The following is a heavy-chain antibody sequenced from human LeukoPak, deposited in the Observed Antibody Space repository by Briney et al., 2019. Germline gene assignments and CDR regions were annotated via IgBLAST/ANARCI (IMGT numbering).Heavy chain of an antibody. V-gene: IGHV3-23*01. J-gene: IGHJ4*02. D-gene: IGHD3-3*01. CDR3: ATRGVVITYYFDY. Sequence: GGSLRLSCAASGFTFSSYAMTWVRQAPRKGLEWFSGISGSGGSTYYADSVKGRFTISRDNSKNTLYLQMNSLRAEDAAVYYCATRGVVITYYFDYWGQGTLVTVSS. CDR1: GFTFSSYA. CDR2: ISGSGGST.